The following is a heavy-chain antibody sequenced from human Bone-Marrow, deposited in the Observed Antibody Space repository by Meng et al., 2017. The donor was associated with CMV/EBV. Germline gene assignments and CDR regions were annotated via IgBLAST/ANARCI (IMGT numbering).Heavy chain of an antibody. D-gene: IGHD2-15*01. V-gene: IGHV3-21*04. CDR1: GFTFSSYA. Sequence: GESLKISCAASGFTFSSYAMSWVRQAPGKGLEWVSSIRRDGSYINYEDSLVGRFTVSRDNARNSLYLQMNSLRAEDTAVYYCARDLGSAFDIWGQGTMVTVSS. CDR2: IRRDGSYI. CDR3: ARDLGSAFDI. J-gene: IGHJ3*02.